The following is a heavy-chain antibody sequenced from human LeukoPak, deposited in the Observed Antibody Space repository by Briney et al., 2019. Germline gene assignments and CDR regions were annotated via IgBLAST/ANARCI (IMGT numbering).Heavy chain of an antibody. Sequence: SETLSLTCTVSGGSISSGSYYWSWIRQPAGKGLEWIGRIYTSGSTNYNPSLKSRVTISVDTSKNQFSLKLSSVTAADTAVYYCARAPGDTIFEVAYNWFDPWGQGTLVTVSS. J-gene: IGHJ5*02. CDR1: GGSISSGSYY. V-gene: IGHV4-61*02. CDR2: IYTSGST. CDR3: ARAPGDTIFEVAYNWFDP. D-gene: IGHD3-3*01.